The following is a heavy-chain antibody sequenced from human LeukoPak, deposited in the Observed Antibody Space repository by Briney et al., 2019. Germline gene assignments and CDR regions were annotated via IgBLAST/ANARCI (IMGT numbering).Heavy chain of an antibody. Sequence: ASVKVSCKASGYTFTSYYMHWVRQAPGQGLEWMGIINPSGGSTSYAQKFQGRVTMTRDTSTSTVYMELSSLRSEDTAVYYCARGPYDFWSGYRPPYNWYFDLWGRGTLVTVSS. V-gene: IGHV1-46*01. CDR3: ARGPYDFWSGYRPPYNWYFDL. J-gene: IGHJ2*01. CDR2: INPSGGST. D-gene: IGHD3-3*01. CDR1: GYTFTSYY.